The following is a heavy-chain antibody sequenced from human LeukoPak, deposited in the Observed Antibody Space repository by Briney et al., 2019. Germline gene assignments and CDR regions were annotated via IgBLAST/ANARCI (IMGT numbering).Heavy chain of an antibody. CDR3: AKDLLRYCSSTSCYGLYYYYYGMDV. CDR1: GFTFSSYG. CDR2: ISYDGSNK. J-gene: IGHJ6*02. D-gene: IGHD2-2*01. Sequence: GGSLRLSCAASGFTFSSYGMHWVRQAPGKGLVWVAVISYDGSNKYYADSVKGRFTISRDNSKNTLYLQMNSLRAEDTAVYYCAKDLLRYCSSTSCYGLYYYYYGMDVWGQGTTVTVSS. V-gene: IGHV3-30*18.